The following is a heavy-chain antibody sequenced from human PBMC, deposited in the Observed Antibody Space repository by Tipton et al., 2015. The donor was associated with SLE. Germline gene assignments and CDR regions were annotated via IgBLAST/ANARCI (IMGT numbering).Heavy chain of an antibody. V-gene: IGHV4-34*01. CDR3: GRHKTATRAFDF. CDR1: GGSFSGYF. Sequence: TLSLTCAVFGGSFSGYFWSWIRQPPGKGLEWIGEINHSGSTNYNPSLKSRVTISVGTSNKQVSLKMSSVTAADTAVYYCGRHKTATRAFDFWGQGTLVTVSS. CDR2: INHSGST. D-gene: IGHD1-1*01. J-gene: IGHJ3*01.